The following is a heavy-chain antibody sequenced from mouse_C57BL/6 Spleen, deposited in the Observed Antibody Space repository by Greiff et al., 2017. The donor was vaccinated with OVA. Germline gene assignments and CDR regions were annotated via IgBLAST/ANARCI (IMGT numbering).Heavy chain of an antibody. CDR3: ARYGYDAWFAY. Sequence: VQLQQSGPVLVKPGASVKMSCKASGYTFTDYYMNWVKQSHGKSLEWIGVLNPYNGGTSYNQKFKGKATLTVDKSSSTAYMELNSLTSEDSAVYYCARYGYDAWFAYWGQGTLVTVSA. J-gene: IGHJ3*01. CDR2: LNPYNGGT. D-gene: IGHD2-2*01. CDR1: GYTFTDYY. V-gene: IGHV1-19*01.